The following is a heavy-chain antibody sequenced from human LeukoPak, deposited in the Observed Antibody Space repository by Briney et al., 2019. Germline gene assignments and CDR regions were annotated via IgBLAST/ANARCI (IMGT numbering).Heavy chain of an antibody. CDR2: INPSGGST. J-gene: IGHJ4*02. V-gene: IGHV1-46*01. CDR3: ARIAVAGNFDY. Sequence: ASVKVSCKASGYTFTGYHMHWVRQAPGQGLEWMGIINPSGGSTSYAQKFQGRVTMTRDTSTSTVYMELSSLRSEDTAVYYCARIAVAGNFDYWGQGTLVTVSS. D-gene: IGHD6-19*01. CDR1: GYTFTGYH.